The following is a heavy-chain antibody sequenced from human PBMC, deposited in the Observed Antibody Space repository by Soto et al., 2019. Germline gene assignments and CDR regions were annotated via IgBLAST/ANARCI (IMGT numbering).Heavy chain of an antibody. V-gene: IGHV3-23*01. J-gene: IGHJ6*02. Sequence: EVQLLESGGGLVQPGGSLRLSCAASGFPFSTSAMNWVRQAPGKGLEWVSIISGTSDAAYYAESVKGRFTSSRDNSKKTLYRHMNSLRAEDTAVYYCGKYSGSYPVYNGMNVWGQGTTVTVSS. D-gene: IGHD1-26*01. CDR1: GFPFSTSA. CDR3: GKYSGSYPVYNGMNV. CDR2: ISGTSDAA.